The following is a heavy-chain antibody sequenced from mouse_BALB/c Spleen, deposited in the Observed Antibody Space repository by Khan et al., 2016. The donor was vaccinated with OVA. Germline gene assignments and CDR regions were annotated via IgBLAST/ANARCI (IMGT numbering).Heavy chain of an antibody. D-gene: IGHD1-1*01. CDR1: GFTFNSYG. J-gene: IGHJ2*01. V-gene: IGHV5-17*02. CDR2: ISGDSNTV. CDR3: ATSYFYGYYMDY. Sequence: EVELVESGGGLVQPARSRKLSCAASGFTFNSYGMHWVRQAPEKGLEWVAFISGDSNTVYYTATVKGRFTISRDYPKNTLFLQMTSLMSEDTAMYYGATSYFYGYYMDYWGPGTTLTVS.